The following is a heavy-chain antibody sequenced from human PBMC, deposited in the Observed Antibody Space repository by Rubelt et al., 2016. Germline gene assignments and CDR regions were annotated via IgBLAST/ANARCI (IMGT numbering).Heavy chain of an antibody. V-gene: IGHV4-39*01. Sequence: QLQLQESGPGLVKPSETLSLTCTVSGGSISSSSYYWGWIRQPPGKGLEWIGSIYYSGSTYYNPSLQSRVTISADTSKNQFALKLSVLTAADTAVYYCAGYSSSYNWFDPWGQGTLVTVSS. D-gene: IGHD6-13*01. CDR1: GGSISSSSYY. CDR3: AGYSSSYNWFDP. CDR2: IYYSGST. J-gene: IGHJ5*02.